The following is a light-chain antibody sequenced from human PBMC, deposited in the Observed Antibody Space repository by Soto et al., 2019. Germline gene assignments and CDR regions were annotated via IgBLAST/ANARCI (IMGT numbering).Light chain of an antibody. CDR1: QSFXSSY. J-gene: IGKJ1*01. V-gene: IGKV3-20*01. Sequence: EIVLTQSTGTLSLSPGERATLSCRASQSFXSSYLAGYQQKPGQAPRLLXDGASSRATGSPDRLSGSGSGTDFTRTISRLDPEDCAWYYWHQYGIAPTTFGQGTKVDIK. CDR2: GAS. CDR3: HQYGIAPTT.